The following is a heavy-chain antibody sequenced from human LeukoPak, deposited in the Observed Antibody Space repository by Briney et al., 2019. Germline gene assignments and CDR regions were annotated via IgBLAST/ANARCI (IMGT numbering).Heavy chain of an antibody. CDR2: IYDSENT. D-gene: IGHD4-23*01. Sequence: SETLSLTCTVSGASISSYYWSWIRQPPGEGLEWLGYIYDSENTNYNPSVKSRVSMSVDTSRNQFSLKLSSVTAADTAVYYCARDRWLDFWGQGTLVTVSS. J-gene: IGHJ4*02. V-gene: IGHV4-59*01. CDR1: GASISSYY. CDR3: ARDRWLDF.